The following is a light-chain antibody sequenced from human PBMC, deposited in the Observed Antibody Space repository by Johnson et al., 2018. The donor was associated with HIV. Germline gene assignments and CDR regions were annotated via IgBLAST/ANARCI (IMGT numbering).Light chain of an antibody. CDR1: SSNIGNNY. V-gene: IGLV1-51*01. J-gene: IGLJ1*01. Sequence: QSVLTQPPSVSAAPGQKVTISCSGSSSNIGNNYVSWYQQLPGTAPNVLIYDNNKRPSGIPDRFSGSKSGPSATLAITGLQTGDEADYYCGTWDSSLSAHYVFGTGTKVTVL. CDR3: GTWDSSLSAHYV. CDR2: DNN.